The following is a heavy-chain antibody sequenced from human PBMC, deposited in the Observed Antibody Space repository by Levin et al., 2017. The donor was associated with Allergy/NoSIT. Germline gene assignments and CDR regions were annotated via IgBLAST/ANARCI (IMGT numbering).Heavy chain of an antibody. Sequence: LSLPCAASGFTFSSYGMHWVRQAPGKGLEWVAVISYDGSNKYYADSVKGRFTISRDNSKNTLYLQMNSLRAEDTAVYYCAKDLLLGYCSGGSCYSGGAFDIWGQGTMVTVSS. CDR2: ISYDGSNK. V-gene: IGHV3-30*18. CDR1: GFTFSSYG. CDR3: AKDLLLGYCSGGSCYSGGAFDI. J-gene: IGHJ3*02. D-gene: IGHD2-15*01.